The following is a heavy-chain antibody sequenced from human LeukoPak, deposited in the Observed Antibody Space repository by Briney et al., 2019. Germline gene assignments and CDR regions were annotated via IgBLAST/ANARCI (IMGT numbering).Heavy chain of an antibody. V-gene: IGHV1-2*02. CDR1: GYTFTGYY. Sequence: ASVKVSCKASGYTFTGYYIHWVRQAPGQGLEWMGWINPNSGGTNYAQRFQGRVLMTRDTSISTAYMELRRLRSDDTAVYYCARYSAYDKNAFDIWGQGTLVTVSS. CDR2: INPNSGGT. J-gene: IGHJ3*02. CDR3: ARYSAYDKNAFDI. D-gene: IGHD5-12*01.